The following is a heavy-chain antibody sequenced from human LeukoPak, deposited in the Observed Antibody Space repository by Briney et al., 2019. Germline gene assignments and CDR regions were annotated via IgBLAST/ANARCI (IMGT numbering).Heavy chain of an antibody. CDR2: INHRGST. J-gene: IGHJ6*03. CDR1: GGSFSGCY. D-gene: IGHD3-3*01. Sequence: SESLSLTCAVYGGSFSGCYWSWIRQPPGKGLEWIGEINHRGSTNYNPSLKSRVTISVDTSKNQFSLKLSSVTAADTAVYYCARSFYDFWSGYYSYYMDVWGKGTTVTVSS. V-gene: IGHV4-34*01. CDR3: ARSFYDFWSGYYSYYMDV.